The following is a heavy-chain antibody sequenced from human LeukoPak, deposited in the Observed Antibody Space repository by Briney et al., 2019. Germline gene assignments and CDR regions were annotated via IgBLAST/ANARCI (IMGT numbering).Heavy chain of an antibody. CDR1: EFTFSNHA. J-gene: IGHJ6*02. D-gene: IGHD2-2*01. CDR3: AKDKFSTTVVIPAARLGLDV. CDR2: ISGSGVGP. Sequence: GSLRLSCAASEFTFSNHAMSWVRQAPGKGLEWVASISGSGVGPYYADSVKGRFTISRDNSKKMVYLQMNSLRAEDTALYFCAKDKFSTTVVIPAARLGLDVWGQGTTVTVSS. V-gene: IGHV3-23*01.